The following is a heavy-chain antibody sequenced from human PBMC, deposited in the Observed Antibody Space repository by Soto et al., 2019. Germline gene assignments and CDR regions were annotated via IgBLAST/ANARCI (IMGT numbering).Heavy chain of an antibody. CDR3: AREGSSWYIFNYYGMDV. Sequence: SQTLSLTCAISGDSVSSNSAAWNWIGQSPSRGLEWLGRTYYRSKWYNDYAVSVKSRITINPDTSKNQFSLQLNSVTPEDTAVYYCAREGSSWYIFNYYGMDVWGQGTTVTVSS. CDR1: GDSVSSNSAA. D-gene: IGHD6-13*01. CDR2: TYYRSKWYN. V-gene: IGHV6-1*01. J-gene: IGHJ6*02.